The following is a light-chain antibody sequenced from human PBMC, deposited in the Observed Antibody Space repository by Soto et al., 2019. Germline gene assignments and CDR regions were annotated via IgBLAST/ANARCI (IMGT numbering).Light chain of an antibody. CDR1: SSDVGAYNY. CDR2: EVT. J-gene: IGLJ3*02. Sequence: QFVLTQPPSASGSPGQSVTISCTGSSSDVGAYNYVSWYQQHPGKAPKLMIYEVTKRPSGVPDRFSGSKSGNTASLTVSGLQAEDEADYYCSSYAGSNNLPFGGGTKLTVL. V-gene: IGLV2-8*01. CDR3: SSYAGSNNLP.